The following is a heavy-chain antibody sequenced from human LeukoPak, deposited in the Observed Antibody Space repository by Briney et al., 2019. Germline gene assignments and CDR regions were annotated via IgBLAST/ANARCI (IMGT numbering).Heavy chain of an antibody. V-gene: IGHV3-23*01. CDR2: ISGSGGSP. Sequence: GGSLRLSCAASGFTFSSYAMSWVRQAPGKGLEWVSAISGSGGSPYYADSVKGRFTISRDNSKNTLYLQMNSLRAEDTAVYYCAKGGYSSSWYSPFDYWGQGTLVTVSS. CDR1: GFTFSSYA. D-gene: IGHD6-13*01. CDR3: AKGGYSSSWYSPFDY. J-gene: IGHJ4*02.